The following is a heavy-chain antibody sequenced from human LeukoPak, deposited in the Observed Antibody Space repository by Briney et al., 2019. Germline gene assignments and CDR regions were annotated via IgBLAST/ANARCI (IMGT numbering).Heavy chain of an antibody. CDR3: ARVGVVVTAIGAGDYFDY. Sequence: SETLSLTCTVSGGSISSYYWSWIRQAAGKGLEWIGRIYTSGSTNYNPSLKSRVTMSVDTSKNQFSLKLSSVTAADTAVYYCARVGVVVTAIGAGDYFDYWGQGTLVTVSS. CDR2: IYTSGST. CDR1: GGSISSYY. D-gene: IGHD2-21*02. J-gene: IGHJ4*02. V-gene: IGHV4-4*07.